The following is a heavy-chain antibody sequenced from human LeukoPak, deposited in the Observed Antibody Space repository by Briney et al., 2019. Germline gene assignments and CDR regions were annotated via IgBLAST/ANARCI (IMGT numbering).Heavy chain of an antibody. J-gene: IGHJ4*02. CDR2: IYYSGST. Sequence: SETLSLTCTVSGGSISSYYWGWIRQPPGKGLEWIGSIYYSGSTYYNPSLKSRVTITVDTSKNQFSLKLSSVTAADTAVYYCARDRSSSWTDWRQGTLVTVSS. CDR3: ARDRSSSWTD. CDR1: GGSISSYY. D-gene: IGHD6-13*01. V-gene: IGHV4-39*07.